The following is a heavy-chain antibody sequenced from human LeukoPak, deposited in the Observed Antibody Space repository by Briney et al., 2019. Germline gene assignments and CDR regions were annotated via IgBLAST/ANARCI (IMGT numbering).Heavy chain of an antibody. CDR1: GFTFSNYG. V-gene: IGHV3-30*18. Sequence: PGGSLRLSCAASGFTFSNYGMHWARQAPGEGLEWVAVISYDESDKYYADSVKGRFTISRDNSKNTLYLQMNSLRPEDTAVYYCAKGVVAATNAAYYGMDVWGQGTTVTVSS. CDR2: ISYDESDK. D-gene: IGHD2-15*01. J-gene: IGHJ6*02. CDR3: AKGVVAATNAAYYGMDV.